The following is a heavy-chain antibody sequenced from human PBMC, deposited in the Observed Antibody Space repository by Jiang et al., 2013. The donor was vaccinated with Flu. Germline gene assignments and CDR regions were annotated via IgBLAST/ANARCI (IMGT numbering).Heavy chain of an antibody. CDR3: AKERTQQDLPWGYFDY. D-gene: IGHD6-13*01. CDR1: GITFSTYA. V-gene: IGHV3-23*04. J-gene: IGHJ4*02. Sequence: QLVESGGALVQPGGSLRLSCAASGITFSTYAMTWVRQVPGKGLEWVSTIGGGAGRTYYADSVKGRFTISRDNSKNTLYLQMDSLRAEDTAVYWCAKERTQQDLPWGYFDYWGQGTLVTVSS. CDR2: IGGGAGRT.